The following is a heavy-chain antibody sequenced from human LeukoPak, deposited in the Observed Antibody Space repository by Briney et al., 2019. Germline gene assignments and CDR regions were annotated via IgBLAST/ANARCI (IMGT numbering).Heavy chain of an antibody. Sequence: ASVKVSCKASGYIFTSYTMHWVRQAPGQSLEWMGWINTGNGNIRYSQKFQDRVTITRDTSASSAYMELSSLTSEDTAVYFCARMHSTTWSGDYWGQGTLVTVSS. V-gene: IGHV1-3*04. CDR3: ARMHSTTWSGDY. CDR2: INTGNGNI. CDR1: GYIFTSYT. D-gene: IGHD6-13*01. J-gene: IGHJ4*02.